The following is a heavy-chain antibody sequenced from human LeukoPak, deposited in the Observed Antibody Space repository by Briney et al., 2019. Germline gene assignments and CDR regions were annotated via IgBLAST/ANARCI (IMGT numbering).Heavy chain of an antibody. CDR1: GGSLSRSNW. CDR3: ARSVSGSYGAFDI. CDR2: IYQSGST. Sequence: SGTLSLTCAVSGGSLSRSNWWSWVRQPPGKGLEWIGEIYQSGSTNYNPSLKSCVTILVDNSKNQFSLKVSSVTAADTAVYFCARSVSGSYGAFDIWGQGTLVTVSS. D-gene: IGHD1-26*01. J-gene: IGHJ3*02. V-gene: IGHV4-4*02.